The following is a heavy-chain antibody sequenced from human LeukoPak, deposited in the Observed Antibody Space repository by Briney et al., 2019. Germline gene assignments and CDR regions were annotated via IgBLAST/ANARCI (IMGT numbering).Heavy chain of an antibody. CDR3: ARETTGLDY. V-gene: IGHV3-21*01. D-gene: IGHD3-9*01. CDR2: ISSSGSYI. J-gene: IGHJ4*02. Sequence: PGGSLRLSCAASAFTFSSYSMNWVRQAPGKGLEWVSSISSSGSYIYYADSVKGRFTISRDNAKNSLYLQMNSLRDEDSAVYYCARETTGLDYWGQGTLVTVSS. CDR1: AFTFSSYS.